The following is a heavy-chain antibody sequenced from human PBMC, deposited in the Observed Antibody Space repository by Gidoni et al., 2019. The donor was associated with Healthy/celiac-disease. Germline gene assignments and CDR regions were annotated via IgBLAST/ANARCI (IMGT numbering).Heavy chain of an antibody. CDR3: AKGGAITMIVVVTEDYYYGMDV. CDR1: GFTFSSYA. Sequence: EVQLLESGGGLVQPGGSLRPSCAASGFTFSSYAMSWVRQAPGKGLEWVSAISGSGGSTYYADSVKGRFTISRDNSKNTLYLQMNSLRAEDTAVYYCAKGGAITMIVVVTEDYYYGMDVWGQGTTVTVSS. CDR2: ISGSGGST. V-gene: IGHV3-23*01. J-gene: IGHJ6*02. D-gene: IGHD3-22*01.